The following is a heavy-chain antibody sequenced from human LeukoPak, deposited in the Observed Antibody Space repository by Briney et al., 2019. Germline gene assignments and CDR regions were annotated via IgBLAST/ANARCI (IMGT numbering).Heavy chain of an antibody. J-gene: IGHJ4*02. Sequence: SETLSLTCTVSGGSISSSSYYWGWIRQPPGKGLEWIGNIYYIGSTYYNPSLKSRVTISVDTSKNQFSLKLSSVTAADTAVYYCARDLLDSSDGYSYGYGGFDYWGQGTLVTVSS. D-gene: IGHD5-18*01. CDR1: GGSISSSSYY. CDR2: IYYIGST. CDR3: ARDLLDSSDGYSYGYGGFDY. V-gene: IGHV4-39*07.